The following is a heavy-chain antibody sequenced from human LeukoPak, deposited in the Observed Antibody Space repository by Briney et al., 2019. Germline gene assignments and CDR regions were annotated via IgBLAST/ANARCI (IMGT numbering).Heavy chain of an antibody. Sequence: GGSLRLSCAASGFTFSSYSMNWVRQAPGKGLEWVSSISSSSSYIYYADSVKGRFTISRDNAKNSLYLQMNSLRAEDTAVYYCARDLSDYDTLTGYQGLYYYYGMDVWGQGTTVTVSS. V-gene: IGHV3-21*01. D-gene: IGHD3-9*01. J-gene: IGHJ6*02. CDR2: ISSSSSYI. CDR3: ARDLSDYDTLTGYQGLYYYYGMDV. CDR1: GFTFSSYS.